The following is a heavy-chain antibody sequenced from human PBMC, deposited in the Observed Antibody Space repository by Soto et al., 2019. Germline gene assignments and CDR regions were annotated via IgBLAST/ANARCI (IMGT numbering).Heavy chain of an antibody. CDR3: ARDLYCSSTSCYGNWFDP. V-gene: IGHV3-33*01. CDR2: IWYDGSNK. Sequence: PGGFLRLSCAASGFTFSSYGMHWVRQAPGKGLEWVAVIWYDGSNKYYADSVKGRFTISRDNSKNTLYLQMNSLRAEDTAVYYCARDLYCSSTSCYGNWFDPWGQGTLVTVLL. J-gene: IGHJ5*02. D-gene: IGHD2-2*01. CDR1: GFTFSSYG.